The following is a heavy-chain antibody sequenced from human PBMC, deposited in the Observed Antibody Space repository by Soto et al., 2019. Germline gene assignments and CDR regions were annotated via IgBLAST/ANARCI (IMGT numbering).Heavy chain of an antibody. Sequence: ASETLCLTCTVYGGSFRSFYWSWIRQSPGKGLEWIGEIHYSGSTNYNPSLKSRVTISVDTSKNQFSLKLSSVTAADTAVYYCARAYGDYVFDYWGQGTLVTVSS. CDR2: IHYSGST. V-gene: IGHV4-34*01. CDR1: GGSFRSFY. CDR3: ARAYGDYVFDY. D-gene: IGHD4-17*01. J-gene: IGHJ4*02.